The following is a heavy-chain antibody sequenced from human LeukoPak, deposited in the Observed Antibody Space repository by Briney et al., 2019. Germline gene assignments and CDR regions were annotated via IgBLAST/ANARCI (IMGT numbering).Heavy chain of an antibody. Sequence: GGSLRLSCAASGFTFSSYAMHWVRQAPGKGLEWVAVISYDGSNKYYADSVKGRFTISRDNSKNTLYLQMNSLRAEDTAVYYCARDPTFFIVVVPAASYFDYWGQGTLVTVSS. V-gene: IGHV3-30*01. J-gene: IGHJ4*02. CDR3: ARDPTFFIVVVPAASYFDY. CDR2: ISYDGSNK. D-gene: IGHD2-2*01. CDR1: GFTFSSYA.